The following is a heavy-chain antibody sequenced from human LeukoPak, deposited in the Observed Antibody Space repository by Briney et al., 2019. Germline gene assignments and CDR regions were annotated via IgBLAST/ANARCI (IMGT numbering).Heavy chain of an antibody. CDR3: ASITMVRGVIIMEAFDI. CDR1: GFTFSSYA. J-gene: IGHJ3*02. D-gene: IGHD3-10*01. Sequence: GGSLRLSCAASGFTFSSYAMSWVRQAPGKGLEWVSAISGSGGSTYYVDSVKGRFTISRDNSKNTLYLQMNSLRAEDTAVYYCASITMVRGVIIMEAFDIWGQGTMVTVSS. V-gene: IGHV3-23*01. CDR2: ISGSGGST.